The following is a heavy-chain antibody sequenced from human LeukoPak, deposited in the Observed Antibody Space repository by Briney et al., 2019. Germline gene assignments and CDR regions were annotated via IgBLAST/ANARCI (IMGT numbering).Heavy chain of an antibody. Sequence: PSETLSLTCTVSGGSISSGGYYWSWTRQHPGKGLEWIGYIYYSGSTYYNPSLKSRVTISVDTSKNQFSLKLSSVTAADTAVYYCARDGTHCSGGSCYSTFDYWGQGTLVTVSS. CDR3: ARDGTHCSGGSCYSTFDY. D-gene: IGHD2-15*01. CDR1: GGSISSGGYY. V-gene: IGHV4-31*03. CDR2: IYYSGST. J-gene: IGHJ4*02.